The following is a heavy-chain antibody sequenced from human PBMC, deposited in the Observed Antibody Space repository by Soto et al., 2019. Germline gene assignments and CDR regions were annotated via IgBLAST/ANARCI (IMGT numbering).Heavy chain of an antibody. D-gene: IGHD3-3*01. CDR2: ISSGSGSI. CDR1: GFTFTAYS. V-gene: IGHV3-48*02. CDR3: ARDFWDY. Sequence: EVQLVESGGGLVQPGGSLRLSCAASGFTFTAYSMNWVPQAPGKGLEWVSYISSGSGSIYYADSVKGRFTISRDDAKNSLYLQMNSLRDEDTAVYYCARDFWDYWGQGTVVTVSS. J-gene: IGHJ4*02.